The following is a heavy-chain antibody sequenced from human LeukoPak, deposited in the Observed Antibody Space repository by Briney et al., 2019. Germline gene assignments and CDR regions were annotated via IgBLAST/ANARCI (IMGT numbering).Heavy chain of an antibody. CDR2: ISGSGGST. CDR1: GFTFSSYA. Sequence: SGGSLRLSCAASGFTFSSYAMSWVRQAPGKGLEWVSAISGSGGSTYYADSVKGRFTISRDNSQNTLYLQMNSLRAEDTAVYYCAKSVGTTIYYFDYWGQGTLVTVSS. CDR3: AKSVGTTIYYFDY. J-gene: IGHJ4*02. D-gene: IGHD1-26*01. V-gene: IGHV3-23*01.